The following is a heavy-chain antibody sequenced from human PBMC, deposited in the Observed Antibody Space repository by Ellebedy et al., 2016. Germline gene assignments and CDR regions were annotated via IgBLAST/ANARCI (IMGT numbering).Heavy chain of an antibody. CDR3: ARGQRGYDFWSGYPPLYYYYMDV. CDR1: GGSISSYY. CDR2: IYYSGST. Sequence: SETLSLXXTVSGGSISSYYWSWIRQPPGKGLEWIGYIYYSGSTNYNPSLKSRVTISVDTSKNQFSLKLSSVTAADTAVYYCARGQRGYDFWSGYPPLYYYYMDVWGKGTTVTVSS. J-gene: IGHJ6*03. V-gene: IGHV4-59*01. D-gene: IGHD3-3*01.